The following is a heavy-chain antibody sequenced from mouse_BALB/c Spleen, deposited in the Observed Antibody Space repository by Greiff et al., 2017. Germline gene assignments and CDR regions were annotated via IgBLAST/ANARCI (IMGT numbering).Heavy chain of an antibody. CDR2: INPSNGGT. CDR3: TRSGILLRPAWFAY. CDR1: GYTFTSYY. Sequence: QVQLQQSGAELVKPGASVKLSCKASGYTFTSYYMYWVKQRPGQGLEWIGEINPSNGGTNFNEKFKGKATLTVDKSSSTAYMQLSSLTSEDSAVYYCTRSGILLRPAWFAYWGQGTLVTVSA. D-gene: IGHD1-1*01. V-gene: IGHV1S81*02. J-gene: IGHJ3*01.